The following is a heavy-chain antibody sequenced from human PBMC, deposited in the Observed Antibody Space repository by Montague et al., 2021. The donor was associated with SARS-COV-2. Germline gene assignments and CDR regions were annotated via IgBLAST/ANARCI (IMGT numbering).Heavy chain of an antibody. CDR1: GGSISSNLFY. J-gene: IGHJ2*01. V-gene: IGHV4-39*01. D-gene: IGHD4-23*01. CDR3: ARHVDPCGGNCRIWYFDL. Sequence: SETLSLTCTVSGGSISSNLFYWGWIRQTPGKALEWIGDIPYTGSTYYNPSLKSRVTVAVDTSTNQFSLRLSSLTAADTAMYYCARHVDPCGGNCRIWYFDLWGRGSLVTVSS. CDR2: IPYTGST.